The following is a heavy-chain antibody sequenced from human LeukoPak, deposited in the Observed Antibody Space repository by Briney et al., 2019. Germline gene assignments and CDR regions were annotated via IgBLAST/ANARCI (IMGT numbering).Heavy chain of an antibody. J-gene: IGHJ4*02. D-gene: IGHD1-1*01. V-gene: IGHV4-34*01. CDR1: GGSFIGFH. CDR3: SN. Sequence: SETLSLTCAVYGGSFIGFHWNWIRQAPGKGLEWIGVISHSGSNYYNPSFKSRRTITAGTSKNQFSLKLNTDCSRESGGTTISNWGQGTMVTVSS. CDR2: ISHSGSN.